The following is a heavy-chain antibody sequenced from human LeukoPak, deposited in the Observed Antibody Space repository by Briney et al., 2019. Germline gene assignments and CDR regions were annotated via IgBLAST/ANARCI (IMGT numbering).Heavy chain of an antibody. CDR2: IRYDGSNK. CDR3: AKDTRKLGHYFDY. Sequence: GGSLRLSCAASGFTFSSYGMHWVRQAPGKGLEWAAFIRYDGSNKYYADSVKGRFTISRDNSKNTLYLQMNSLRAEDTAVYYCAKDTRKLGHYFDYWGQGTLVTVSS. V-gene: IGHV3-30*02. J-gene: IGHJ4*02. CDR1: GFTFSSYG. D-gene: IGHD7-27*01.